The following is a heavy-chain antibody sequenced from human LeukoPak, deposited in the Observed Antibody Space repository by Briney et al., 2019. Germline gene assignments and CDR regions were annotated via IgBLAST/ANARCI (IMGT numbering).Heavy chain of an antibody. Sequence: ASVKVSCKASGYTFSTYPMNWVRQAPGQGLEWMGWMNPNSGNTGYAQKFQGRVTMTRNTSISTAYMELSSLRSEDTAVYYCARIGDRGWWNIDYWGQGTLVTVSS. CDR1: GYTFSTYP. V-gene: IGHV1-8*02. CDR2: MNPNSGNT. CDR3: ARIGDRGWWNIDY. D-gene: IGHD1/OR15-1a*01. J-gene: IGHJ4*02.